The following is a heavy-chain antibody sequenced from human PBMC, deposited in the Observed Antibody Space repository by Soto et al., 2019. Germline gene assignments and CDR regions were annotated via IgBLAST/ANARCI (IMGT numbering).Heavy chain of an antibody. D-gene: IGHD1-1*01. Sequence: ASVKVSCKTSGYTFSSYAMHWVRQAPGQRLEWMGWINAGNGDTKYSQKFQGRVTMTRDTSITTAYMELSRLRSGDTAVYYCAREPATAKPEGVDFWGQGTLVTVSS. CDR3: AREPATAKPEGVDF. J-gene: IGHJ4*02. CDR2: INAGNGDT. V-gene: IGHV1-3*01. CDR1: GYTFSSYA.